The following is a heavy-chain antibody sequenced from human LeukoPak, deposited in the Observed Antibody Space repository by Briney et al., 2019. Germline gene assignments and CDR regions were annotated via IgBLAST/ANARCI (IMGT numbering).Heavy chain of an antibody. D-gene: IGHD6-13*01. CDR1: GFTFSSYG. CDR2: IWYDGSNK. CDR3: ARDYGGSIRRAAAGIDY. J-gene: IGHJ4*02. Sequence: PGGSLRLSCAASGFTFSSYGMHWVRQAPGKGLGWVAVIWYDGSNKYYADSVKGRFTISRDNSKNTLYLQMNSLRAEDTAVYYCARDYGGSIRRAAAGIDYWGQGTLVTVSS. V-gene: IGHV3-33*01.